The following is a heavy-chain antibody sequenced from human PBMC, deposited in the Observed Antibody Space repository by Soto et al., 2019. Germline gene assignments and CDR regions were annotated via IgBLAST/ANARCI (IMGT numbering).Heavy chain of an antibody. CDR3: ARGPYCSSTSCPNDYGDYGCDY. CDR1: GYTFTGYY. CDR2: INPNSGGT. Sequence: QVQLVQSGAEVKKPGASVKVSCKASGYTFTGYYMHWVRQAPGQGLEWMGWINPNSGGTNYAQKFQGWVTMTRDTAISTAYMELSRLRSDDTAVYYCARGPYCSSTSCPNDYGDYGCDYWGQGTLVTVSS. V-gene: IGHV1-2*04. D-gene: IGHD2-2*01. J-gene: IGHJ4*02.